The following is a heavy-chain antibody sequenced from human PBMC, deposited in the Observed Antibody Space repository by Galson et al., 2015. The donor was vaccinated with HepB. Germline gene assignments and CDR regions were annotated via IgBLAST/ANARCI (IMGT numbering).Heavy chain of an antibody. D-gene: IGHD6-6*01. CDR1: GDSVSSNSAA. CDR2: TYYRSKWYN. CDR3: ARVEVEYSSSSDYYYYMDV. V-gene: IGHV6-1*01. Sequence: CAISGDSVSSNSAAWNWIRQSPSRGLEWLGRTYYRSKWYNDYAVSVKSRITISPDTSKNQFSLQLNSVTPEDTAVYYCARVEVEYSSSSDYYYYMDVWGKGTTVTVSS. J-gene: IGHJ6*03.